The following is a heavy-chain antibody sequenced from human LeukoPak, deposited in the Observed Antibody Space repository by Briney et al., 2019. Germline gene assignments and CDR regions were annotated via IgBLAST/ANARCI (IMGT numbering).Heavy chain of an antibody. CDR1: EFTVSSNY. CDR3: ASGPYYDFWSVYY. D-gene: IGHD3-3*01. Sequence: GGSLRLSCAASEFTVSSNYMSWVRQAPGKGLEWVSVIYSGGSTYYADSVKGRFTISRDNSKNTLYLQMNSLRAEDTAVYYCASGPYYDFWSVYYWGQGTLVTVSS. CDR2: IYSGGST. V-gene: IGHV3-53*01. J-gene: IGHJ4*02.